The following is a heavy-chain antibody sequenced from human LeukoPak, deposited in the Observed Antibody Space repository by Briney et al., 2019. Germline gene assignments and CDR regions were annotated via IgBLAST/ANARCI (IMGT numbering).Heavy chain of an antibody. J-gene: IGHJ4*02. Sequence: SETLSLTCSVSGGSISGYYWTWIRQPAGRGLEWIGRMYISGSTNYNPSLKSRVTMSIDTSKNQFSLNLSSVTAADTAVYYCASDWAGAAAGYFDYWGQGTLVTVSS. CDR1: GGSISGYY. D-gene: IGHD6-13*01. CDR3: ASDWAGAAAGYFDY. CDR2: MYISGST. V-gene: IGHV4-4*07.